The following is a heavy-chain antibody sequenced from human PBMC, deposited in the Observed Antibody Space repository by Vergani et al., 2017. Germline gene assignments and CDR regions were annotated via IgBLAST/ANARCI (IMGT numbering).Heavy chain of an antibody. V-gene: IGHV3-7*01. CDR1: GFTFSSYW. D-gene: IGHD3-10*01. Sequence: EVQLVESGGGLVQPGGSLRLSCAASGFTFSSYWMSWVRQAPGKGLEGVANIKQDGSEKYYVDSVKGRFTISRDNAKNSLYLQMNSLRAEDTAVYYCARDWVYYYGSGSYYYDAFDIWGQGTMVTVSS. J-gene: IGHJ3*02. CDR2: IKQDGSEK. CDR3: ARDWVYYYGSGSYYYDAFDI.